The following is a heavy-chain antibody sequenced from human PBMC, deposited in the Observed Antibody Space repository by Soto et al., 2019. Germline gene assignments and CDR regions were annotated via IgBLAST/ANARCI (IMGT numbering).Heavy chain of an antibody. V-gene: IGHV3-30*18. CDR1: GFTFSSFG. Sequence: QGQLVESGGGVVQPGRSLRLSCAASGFTFSSFGMQWVRQAPGKGLEWVAGISYDGSNKYYEDSVKGRFTISRDNSKNMIYLQMNSLRAEDTAVYYCAKDTSKYSGNWPADYGMDVWGQGTTVTVSS. CDR3: AKDTSKYSGNWPADYGMDV. CDR2: ISYDGSNK. D-gene: IGHD6-13*01. J-gene: IGHJ6*02.